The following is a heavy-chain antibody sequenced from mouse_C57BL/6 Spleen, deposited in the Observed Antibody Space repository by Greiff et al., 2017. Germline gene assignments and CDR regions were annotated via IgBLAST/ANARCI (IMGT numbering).Heavy chain of an antibody. CDR3: AREAYYGSSYGYWYFDV. V-gene: IGHV1-82*01. J-gene: IGHJ1*03. CDR1: GYAFSSSW. CDR2: IYPGDGDT. D-gene: IGHD1-1*01. Sequence: QVQLQQSGPERVKPGASVKISCKASGYAFSSSWMNWVKQRPGKGLEWIGRIYPGDGDTNYNGKFKGKATLTADKSSSTAYMQLSSLTSEDSAVYFCAREAYYGSSYGYWYFDVWGTGTTVTVSS.